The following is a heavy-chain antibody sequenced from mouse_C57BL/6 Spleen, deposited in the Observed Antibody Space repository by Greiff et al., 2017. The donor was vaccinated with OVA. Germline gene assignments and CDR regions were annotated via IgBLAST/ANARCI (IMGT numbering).Heavy chain of an antibody. Sequence: DVKLVESGGGLVKPGGSLKLSCAASGFTFSDYGMHWVRQAPEKGLEWVAYISSGSSTIYYADTVKGRFTISRDNAKNTLFLQRTSLRSEDTAMYYCARDIYYYGSSPYYDAMDYWGQVTSVTVSS. D-gene: IGHD1-1*01. CDR2: ISSGSSTI. CDR3: ARDIYYYGSSPYYDAMDY. V-gene: IGHV5-17*01. J-gene: IGHJ4*01. CDR1: GFTFSDYG.